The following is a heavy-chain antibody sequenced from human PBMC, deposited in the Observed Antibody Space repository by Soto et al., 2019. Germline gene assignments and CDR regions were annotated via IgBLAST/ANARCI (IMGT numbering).Heavy chain of an antibody. CDR2: IYYRGNA. V-gene: IGHV4-39*01. D-gene: IGHD3-9*01. CDR3: ARLEGLATISHYFDF. Sequence: SETLSLTCSFSDDSINSDKYYLGWIRQPPGKGLEWIGSIYYRGNASYNPSLQTRVTISLDKSRSQFSLKLNSVTAADSAVYFCARLEGLATISHYFDFWGPGALVTVSS. CDR1: DDSINSDKYY. J-gene: IGHJ4*02.